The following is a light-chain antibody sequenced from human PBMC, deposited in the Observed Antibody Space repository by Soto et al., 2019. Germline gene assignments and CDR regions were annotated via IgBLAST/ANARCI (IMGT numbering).Light chain of an antibody. CDR3: KQTYSVPPT. CDR1: QTISKY. V-gene: IGKV1-39*01. CDR2: ASS. J-gene: IGKJ1*01. Sequence: IRMTHSPSSLWASVGDRVTITGRATQTISKYLNGYQQKPGKAPVLLIFASSRLQSGVTSRFSGSRSGRNLTLAISSLQPADSAIYYCKQTYSVPPTFGRVTKADIK.